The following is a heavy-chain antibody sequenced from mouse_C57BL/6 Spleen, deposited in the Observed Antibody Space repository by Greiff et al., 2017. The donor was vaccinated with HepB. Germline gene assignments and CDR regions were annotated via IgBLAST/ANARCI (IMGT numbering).Heavy chain of an antibody. Sequence: QVHVKQSGAELVRPGTSVTMSCKASGYTFTNYWLGWAKQRPGLGREWIGDIYPGGGYTNYNEKFKGKATLTADKSSSTAYMQFSSLTSEDSAIYYCARRGTVSSQRAMDYWGQGTSVTVSS. D-gene: IGHD1-1*01. V-gene: IGHV1-63*01. CDR2: IYPGGGYT. CDR3: ARRGTVSSQRAMDY. CDR1: GYTFTNYW. J-gene: IGHJ4*01.